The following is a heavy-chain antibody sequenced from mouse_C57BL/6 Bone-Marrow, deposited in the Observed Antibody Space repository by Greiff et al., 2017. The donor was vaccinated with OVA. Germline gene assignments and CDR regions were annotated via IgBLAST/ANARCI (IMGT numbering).Heavy chain of an antibody. Sequence: VHVKQSGPELVKPGASVKISCKASGYSFTDYNMNWVKQSNGKSLEWIGVINPNYGTTSYNQKFKGKATLTVDQSSSTAYLQLNSLTSEDSAVYCCGMGYYDAMDYGGRGTGGTVS. CDR1: GYSFTDYN. CDR2: INPNYGTT. V-gene: IGHV1-39*01. J-gene: IGHJ4*01. D-gene: IGHD2-3*01. CDR3: GMGYYDAMDY.